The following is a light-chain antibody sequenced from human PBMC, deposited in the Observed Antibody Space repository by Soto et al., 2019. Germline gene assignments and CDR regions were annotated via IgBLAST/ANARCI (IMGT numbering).Light chain of an antibody. V-gene: IGKV3-11*01. J-gene: IGKJ4*01. CDR1: QSVSSY. CDR3: QQDSSWPLT. Sequence: EIVLTQSPATLSLSPGERATLSCRASQSVSSYLAWYQQKPGQAPRLLIYDASNRATGIPARFSGSGSGTDFTLTISSLEPEDFAVYYCQQDSSWPLTFGGGTKVEIK. CDR2: DAS.